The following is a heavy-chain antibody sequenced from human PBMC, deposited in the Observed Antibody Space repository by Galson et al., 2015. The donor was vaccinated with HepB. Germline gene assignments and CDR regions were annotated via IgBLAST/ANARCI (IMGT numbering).Heavy chain of an antibody. V-gene: IGHV3-30*18. CDR3: AKDHRRAGDHADFDY. CDR1: GFTFSSYG. J-gene: IGHJ4*02. D-gene: IGHD3-10*01. Sequence: SLRLSCAASGFTFSSYGMHWVRQAPGKGLEWVAVISYDGSNKYYADSVKGRFTISRDNSKNTLYLQMNSLRAEDTAVYYCAKDHRRAGDHADFDYWGQGTLVTVSS. CDR2: ISYDGSNK.